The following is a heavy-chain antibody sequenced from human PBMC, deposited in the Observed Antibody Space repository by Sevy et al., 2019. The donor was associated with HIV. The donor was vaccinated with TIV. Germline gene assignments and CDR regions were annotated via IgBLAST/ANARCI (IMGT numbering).Heavy chain of an antibody. CDR2: INPNSGGT. J-gene: IGHJ4*02. V-gene: IGHV1-2*02. CDR1: GYTFTGYY. D-gene: IGHD3-22*01. Sequence: ASVKVSCKASGYTFTGYYMHWVRQAPGQGLEWMVWINPNSGGTNYAQKFQGRVTMTRDTSISTAYMELSRLRSDDTAVYYCARRGRTYYYDSSGYYYAYDYWGQGTLVTVSS. CDR3: ARRGRTYYYDSSGYYYAYDY.